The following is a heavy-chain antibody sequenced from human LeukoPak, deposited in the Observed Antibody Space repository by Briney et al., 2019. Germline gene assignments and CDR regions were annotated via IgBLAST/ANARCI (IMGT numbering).Heavy chain of an antibody. CDR2: IYYSGST. D-gene: IGHD4-17*01. J-gene: IGHJ4*02. CDR1: GGSISGYY. V-gene: IGHV4-59*01. CDR3: ARTRPYYGDYYFDY. Sequence: PLETLSLTCTVSGGSISGYYWSWIRQPPGKGLEWVGYIYYSGSTNYNPSLKSRVTISVDTSKNQFSLKLSSVTAADTAVYYCARTRPYYGDYYFDYWGQGTLVTVSS.